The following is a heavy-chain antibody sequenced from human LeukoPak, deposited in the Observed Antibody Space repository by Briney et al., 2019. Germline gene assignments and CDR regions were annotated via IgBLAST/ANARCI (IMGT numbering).Heavy chain of an antibody. D-gene: IGHD4/OR15-4a*01. CDR2: IDWDDDK. CDR3: ARLQGATIGAKWFDP. Sequence: SGPALVKPTQTLTLTCTFSGFSLTTTGMRVSWIRQPPGKALEWLARIDWDDDKFYSTSLKTRLTTSKDTSKNQVVLTMTNMDPVDTATYYCARLQGATIGAKWFDPWGQGTLVTVSS. V-gene: IGHV2-70*04. J-gene: IGHJ5*02. CDR1: GFSLTTTGMR.